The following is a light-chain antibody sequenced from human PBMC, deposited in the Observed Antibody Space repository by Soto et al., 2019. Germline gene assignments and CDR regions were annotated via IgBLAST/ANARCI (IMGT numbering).Light chain of an antibody. CDR3: QQRSNFLT. V-gene: IGKV3-11*01. CDR2: DAS. CDR1: QSVTSN. Sequence: EIVMTQSPATLSVSPGERATLSCRASQSVTSNLAWYQQKPGQAPRLLIYDASNRATGIPARFSGSGSGTDFTLTISSLEPEDFAVYYCQQRSNFLTFGGGTKVEIK. J-gene: IGKJ4*01.